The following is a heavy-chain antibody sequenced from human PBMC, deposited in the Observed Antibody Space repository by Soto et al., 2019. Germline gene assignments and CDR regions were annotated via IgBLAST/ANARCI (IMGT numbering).Heavy chain of an antibody. CDR2: ISSSSSYI. CDR1: GFTFSSYS. J-gene: IGHJ4*02. D-gene: IGHD3-22*01. V-gene: IGHV3-21*01. CDR3: ARDYYDSSCYLAPLDY. Sequence: EVQLVESGGGLVKPGGSLRLSCAASGFTFSSYSMNWVRQAPGKGLEWVSSISSSSSYIYYADSVKGRFTISRDNAKNSLYLQMNSLRAEDTAVYYCARDYYDSSCYLAPLDYWGQGTLVTVSS.